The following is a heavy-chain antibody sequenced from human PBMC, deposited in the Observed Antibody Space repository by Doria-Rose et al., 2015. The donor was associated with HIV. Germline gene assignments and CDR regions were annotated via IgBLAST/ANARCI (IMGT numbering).Heavy chain of an antibody. D-gene: IGHD1-26*01. CDR3: ARVLSGTYDY. CDR2: IFYTGST. CDR1: GGSISHYY. V-gene: IGHV4-59*01. Sequence: QVQLQEPGPGLVKPSETLSLTCSVSGGSISHYYWSWIRQPPGKGLEYIGDIFYTGSTNYSPSLKSRVSISIDTSKNRYSLRLSSVTAADTAVYYCARVLSGTYDYWVQGTLGTVSS. J-gene: IGHJ4*02.